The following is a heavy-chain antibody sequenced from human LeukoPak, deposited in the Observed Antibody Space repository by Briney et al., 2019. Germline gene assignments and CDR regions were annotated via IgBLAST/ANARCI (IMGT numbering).Heavy chain of an antibody. CDR1: GVSFSGYY. D-gene: IGHD6-6*01. Sequence: SETLSLTCAVYGVSFSGYYWSWIRQPPGKGLEWMGEINHSGSTNYNPSLKSRVTISVDTSKNQFSLKLSSVTAPDTAVYYCARGRGGAARPFDYWGQGTLVTVSS. V-gene: IGHV4-34*01. J-gene: IGHJ4*02. CDR2: INHSGST. CDR3: ARGRGGAARPFDY.